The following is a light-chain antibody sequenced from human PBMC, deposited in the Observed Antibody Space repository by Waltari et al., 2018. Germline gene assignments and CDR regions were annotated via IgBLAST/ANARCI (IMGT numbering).Light chain of an antibody. CDR3: QVWDANTDPGV. V-gene: IGLV3-21*01. CDR2: YDN. J-gene: IGLJ1*01. Sequence: SYVLTQPPSVSVAPGETARITCGGNKLESKSVHWYRQRPGQAPVVVISYDNDRAAGIPERFSGSNSGNTATLTISRVEAGDEADYYCQVWDANTDPGVFGTGTEVTVL. CDR1: KLESKS.